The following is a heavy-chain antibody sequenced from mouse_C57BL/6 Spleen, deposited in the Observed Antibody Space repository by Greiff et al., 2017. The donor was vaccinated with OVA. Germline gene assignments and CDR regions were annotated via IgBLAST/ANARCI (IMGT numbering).Heavy chain of an antibody. CDR1: GYTFTSYW. Sequence: VQRVESGAELAKPGASVKLSCKASGYTFTSYWMHWVKQRPGQGLEWIGYINPSSGYTKYNQKFKDKATLTADKSSSTAYMQLSSLTYEDSAVYYCARINIYYDYDDAMDYWGQGTSVTVSS. CDR3: ARINIYYDYDDAMDY. J-gene: IGHJ4*01. CDR2: INPSSGYT. D-gene: IGHD2-4*01. V-gene: IGHV1-7*01.